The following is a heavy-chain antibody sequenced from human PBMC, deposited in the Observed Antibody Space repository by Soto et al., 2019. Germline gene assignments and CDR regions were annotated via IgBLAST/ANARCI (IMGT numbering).Heavy chain of an antibody. Sequence: GGSLRLSCAASGFRFSSYWMSWVRQAPGKGLEWVANIKQDGSEKYYVDSVKGRFTISRDNAKNSLYLQMNSLRAEDTAVYYCGRDYYDSSATPNFDYGGRGPLVTVSS. CDR1: GFRFSSYW. V-gene: IGHV3-7*03. D-gene: IGHD3-22*01. CDR3: GRDYYDSSATPNFDY. CDR2: IKQDGSEK. J-gene: IGHJ4*02.